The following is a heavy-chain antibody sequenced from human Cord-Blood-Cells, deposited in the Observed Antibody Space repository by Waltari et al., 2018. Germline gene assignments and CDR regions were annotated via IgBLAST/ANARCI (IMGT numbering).Heavy chain of an antibody. CDR3: ARGRGGDDSHDAFDI. D-gene: IGHD3-10*01. CDR2: INHSGST. Sequence: QVQLQQCGAGLLKPSETLSLPCAVYGGSFSGYYWSWIRPPPGKGLEWIGEINHSGSTNYNPSLKSRVTISVDTSKNQFSLKLSSVTAADTAVYYCARGRGGDDSHDAFDIWGQGTMVTVSS. V-gene: IGHV4-34*01. J-gene: IGHJ3*02. CDR1: GGSFSGYY.